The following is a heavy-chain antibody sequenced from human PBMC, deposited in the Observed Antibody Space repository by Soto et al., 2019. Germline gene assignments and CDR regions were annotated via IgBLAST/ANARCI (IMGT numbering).Heavy chain of an antibody. CDR2: ISGSGGST. V-gene: IGHV3-23*01. CDR1: VCTFIIYS. CDR3: ATEIHTIVVAIEY. J-gene: IGHJ4*02. Sequence: GWSXRLSWSASVCTFIIYSIVLFRHAPGKGLEWVSAISGSGGSTYYADSVKGRFTISRDNSKNTLYLQMNSLRAEDTAAYYCATEIHTIVVAIEYRGQGTLVTVYS. D-gene: IGHD3-22*01.